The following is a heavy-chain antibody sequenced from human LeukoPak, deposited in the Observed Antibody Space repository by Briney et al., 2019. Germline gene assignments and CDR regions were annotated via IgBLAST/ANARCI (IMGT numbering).Heavy chain of an antibody. CDR3: ARVGGTNYYYYGMDV. J-gene: IGHJ6*02. CDR1: GGSISIYY. V-gene: IGHV4-59*01. CDR2: VYNSENT. D-gene: IGHD1-1*01. Sequence: SETLSLTCTVSGGSISIYYWSWIRQPPGKGLEWIGYVYNSENTNYNPSLKSRATISADTSKNQFSLKLNSVTAADTAVYYCARVGGTNYYYYGMDVWGQGTTVTVSS.